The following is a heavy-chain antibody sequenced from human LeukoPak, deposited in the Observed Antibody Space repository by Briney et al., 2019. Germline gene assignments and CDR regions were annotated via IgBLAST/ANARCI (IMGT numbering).Heavy chain of an antibody. V-gene: IGHV4-4*07. CDR3: ARVGAYGSGSSNWFDP. Sequence: SETLSLTCTVSGGSISSYYWSWIRQPAGKGLEWIGRIYTSGSTNYNPSLKSRVTISVDKSKNQFSLQLSSVPAADTAVYYCARVGAYGSGSSNWFDPWGQGTLVTVSS. J-gene: IGHJ5*02. D-gene: IGHD3-10*01. CDR1: GGSISSYY. CDR2: IYTSGST.